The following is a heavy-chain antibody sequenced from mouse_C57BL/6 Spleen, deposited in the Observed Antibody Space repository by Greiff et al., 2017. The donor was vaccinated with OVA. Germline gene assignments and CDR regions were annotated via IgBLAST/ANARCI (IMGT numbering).Heavy chain of an antibody. Sequence: VKLMESGAELVRPGASVTLSCTASGYTFTDYEMHWVKQTPVHGLEWIGAIDPETGGTAYNQKFKGKATLTADKSSSTAYMELRSLTSEDSAVYYCTRRAAQATWGFAYWGQGTLVTVAA. V-gene: IGHV1-15*01. CDR1: GYTFTDYE. CDR2: IDPETGGT. CDR3: TRRAAQATWGFAY. D-gene: IGHD3-2*02. J-gene: IGHJ3*01.